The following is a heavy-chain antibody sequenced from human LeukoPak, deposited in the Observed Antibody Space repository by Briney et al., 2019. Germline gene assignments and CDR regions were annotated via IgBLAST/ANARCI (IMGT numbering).Heavy chain of an antibody. CDR2: VSSGGDET. D-gene: IGHD6-13*01. V-gene: IGHV3-23*03. Sequence: GGSLRLSCAASGFIFRSHAMSWVRQAPGEGLEWVSVVSSGGDETYYADSVKGRFTVSRDNSNSPLYLQMTSLRADDTAVYFCVNRYSYRFRIWGRGTMVTVSS. J-gene: IGHJ3*02. CDR1: GFIFRSHA. CDR3: VNRYSYRFRI.